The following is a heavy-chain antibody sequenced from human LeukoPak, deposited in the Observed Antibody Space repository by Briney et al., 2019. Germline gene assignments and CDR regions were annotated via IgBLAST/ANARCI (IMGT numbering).Heavy chain of an antibody. CDR3: SRENGAFPPFGY. CDR1: GGSISNTNW. CDR2: ISLTGLT. D-gene: IGHD2-8*01. J-gene: IGHJ4*02. Sequence: SETLSLTCGVSGGSISNTNWWSWVRQPPGQGLEWIGEISLTGLTHYNPSLESRVTVSLDKSKNQLSLNLTSVTAADTAVYYCSRENGAFPPFGYWGQGTLVTVLS. V-gene: IGHV4-4*02.